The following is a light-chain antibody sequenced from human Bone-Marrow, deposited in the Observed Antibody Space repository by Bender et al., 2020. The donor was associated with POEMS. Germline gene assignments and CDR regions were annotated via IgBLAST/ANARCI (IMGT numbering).Light chain of an antibody. CDR2: SDT. V-gene: IGLV1-40*01. Sequence: QSVLTQPPSVSGAPGQSVTIACTGISSNIGAGWRVQWYQVVPGLAPKLLIYSDTRRPSGVPERFSGSKSGTSASLAITGLQADDEADYYCQSYDTSLQLRIFGGGTKVTV. CDR3: QSYDTSLQLRI. CDR1: SSNIGAGWR. J-gene: IGLJ5*01.